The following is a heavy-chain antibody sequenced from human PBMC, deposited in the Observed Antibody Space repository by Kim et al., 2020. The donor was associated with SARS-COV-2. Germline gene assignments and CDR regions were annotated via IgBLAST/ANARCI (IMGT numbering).Heavy chain of an antibody. CDR3: ARLYDFEHIVVVTAIHDDY. D-gene: IGHD2-21*02. V-gene: IGHV4-39*01. Sequence: SETLSLTCTVSGGSISSSSYYWGWIRQPPGKGLEWIGSIYYSGSTYYNPSLKSRVTISVDTSKNQFSLKLSSVTAADTAVYYCARLYDFEHIVVVTAIHDDYWGQGTLVTVSS. J-gene: IGHJ4*02. CDR1: GGSISSSSYY. CDR2: IYYSGST.